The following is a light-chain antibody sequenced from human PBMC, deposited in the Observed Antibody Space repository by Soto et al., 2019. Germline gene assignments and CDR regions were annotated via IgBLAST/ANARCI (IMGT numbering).Light chain of an antibody. V-gene: IGLV1-47*01. Sequence: QSVLTQPPSASGTPGQRVTISCSGSSSNIGSNYVFWYQHLPGTAPKLLIYRNNQRPSGVPDRFSGSKSGTSASLAISGVRSEEETGYYCAAWDDSLSGVVFGGGTKLTVL. CDR2: RNN. CDR1: SSNIGSNY. J-gene: IGLJ2*01. CDR3: AAWDDSLSGVV.